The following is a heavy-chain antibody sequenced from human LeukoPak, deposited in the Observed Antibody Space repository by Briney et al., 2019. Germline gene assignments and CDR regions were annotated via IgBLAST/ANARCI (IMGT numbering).Heavy chain of an antibody. J-gene: IGHJ4*02. CDR2: IYYSGST. V-gene: IGHV4-59*01. Sequence: SETLSLTCTVSGGSISSYYWSWIRQPPGKGLEWIGYIYYSGSTNYNPSLKSRVTLSVDTSKNQFSLKLSSVTAADTAVYYCARYGSGSYYNSFDYWGQGTLVTVSS. D-gene: IGHD3-10*01. CDR1: GGSISSYY. CDR3: ARYGSGSYYNSFDY.